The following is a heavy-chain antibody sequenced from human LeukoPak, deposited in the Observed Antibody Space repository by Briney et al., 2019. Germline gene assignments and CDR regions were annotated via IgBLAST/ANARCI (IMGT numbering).Heavy chain of an antibody. CDR2: ITSGGDYI. D-gene: IGHD3-9*01. CDR1: GFTFNTFN. J-gene: IGHJ4*02. V-gene: IGHV3-21*01. Sequence: GGSLRLSCAASGFTFNTFNMNWVRQAPGKGLGWVSSITSGGDYIYYADSVKGRFTTSRDNAKNSLSLQLNSLRVEDTAVYYCARGHYDVLAASYKWTPDYWGQGTLVTVSS. CDR3: ARGHYDVLAASYKWTPDY.